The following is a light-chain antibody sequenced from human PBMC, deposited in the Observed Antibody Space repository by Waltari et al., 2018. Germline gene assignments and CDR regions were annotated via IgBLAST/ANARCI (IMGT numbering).Light chain of an antibody. Sequence: DIVMPQFPDSLSVSLGKSATINCKSSQSGLFRSNNKNYFSWYHQKPGQPPNLLIYWASTRESGVPDRFNGSGSGTDFTLTISSLQAEDVAVYYCQQFLNTPWTFGQGTKVEIK. CDR2: WAS. CDR1: QSGLFRSNNKNY. V-gene: IGKV4-1*01. CDR3: QQFLNTPWT. J-gene: IGKJ1*01.